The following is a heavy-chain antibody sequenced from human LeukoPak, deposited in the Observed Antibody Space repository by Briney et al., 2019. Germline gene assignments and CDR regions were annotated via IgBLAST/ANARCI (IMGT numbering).Heavy chain of an antibody. CDR2: INHSGST. V-gene: IGHV4-34*01. Sequence: SETLSLTCAVYGGSFSGYYWSWIRQPPGKGLEWIGEINHSGSTNYNPSLKSRVTISVDTSKNQFPLKLSSVTAADTAVYYCARGGINGESYLPTLDYWGQGTLVTVSS. J-gene: IGHJ4*02. CDR1: GGSFSGYY. CDR3: ARGGINGESYLPTLDY. D-gene: IGHD3-10*01.